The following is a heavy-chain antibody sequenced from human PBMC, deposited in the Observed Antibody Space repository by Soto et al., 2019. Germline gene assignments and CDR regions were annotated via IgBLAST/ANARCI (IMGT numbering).Heavy chain of an antibody. CDR1: GFTFSSYA. J-gene: IGHJ4*02. CDR2: ISGSGGST. D-gene: IGHD3-22*01. Sequence: PGGALRVSLAASGFTFSSYAMSWVRQAPGKGLEWVSAISGSGGSTYYADSVKGRFTISRDNSKNTLYLQMNSLRAEDTAVYYCAKGFRFWIVVVPPIDYWGQGTLVTVSS. V-gene: IGHV3-23*01. CDR3: AKGFRFWIVVVPPIDY.